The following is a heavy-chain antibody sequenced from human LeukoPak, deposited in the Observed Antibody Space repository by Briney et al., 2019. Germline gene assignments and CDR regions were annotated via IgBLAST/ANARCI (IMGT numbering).Heavy chain of an antibody. CDR3: ARGLETYYYGSGSPVKNDY. V-gene: IGHV1-8*01. Sequence: ASVKVSCKASGYTFTSYDINWVRQATGQGLEWMGWMNPNSGNTGYAQKFQGRVTMTRNTSISTAYMELSSLRSEDTAVYYCARGLETYYYGSGSPVKNDYWGREPWSPSPQ. J-gene: IGHJ4*02. CDR1: GYTFTSYD. D-gene: IGHD3-10*01. CDR2: MNPNSGNT.